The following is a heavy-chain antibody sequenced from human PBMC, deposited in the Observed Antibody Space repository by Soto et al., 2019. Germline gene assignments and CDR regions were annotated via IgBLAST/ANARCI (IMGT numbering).Heavy chain of an antibody. CDR1: GYTFTSYY. V-gene: IGHV1-46*01. CDR3: ARARIVVVTAATGKTLDY. D-gene: IGHD2-21*02. J-gene: IGHJ4*02. CDR2: INPSGGST. Sequence: ASVKVSCKASGYTFTSYYMHWVRQAPGQGLEWMGIINPSGGSTSYAQKFQGRVTMTRDTSTSTVYMELSSLRSEDTAVYYCARARIVVVTAATGKTLDYWGQGTLVTVS.